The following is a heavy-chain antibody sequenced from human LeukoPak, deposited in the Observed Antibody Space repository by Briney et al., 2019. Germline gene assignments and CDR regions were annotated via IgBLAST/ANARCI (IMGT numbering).Heavy chain of an antibody. CDR1: GYTFTGYY. J-gene: IGHJ4*02. Sequence: GASVKVSCKASGYTFTGYYMHWVRQAPGQGLEWKGRINPSSGDTNYAQNFQGRVNMTRDTSISTAYMELSRLRSDDTAVYYCATTSGYFYYWGQGTLVTVPS. V-gene: IGHV1-2*06. D-gene: IGHD1-26*01. CDR2: INPSSGDT. CDR3: ATTSGYFYY.